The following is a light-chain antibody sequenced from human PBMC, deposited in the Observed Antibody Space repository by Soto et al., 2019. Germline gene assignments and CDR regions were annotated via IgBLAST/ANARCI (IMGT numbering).Light chain of an antibody. CDR2: GAS. CDR3: QQYNNWPPIT. CDR1: QSVSGN. V-gene: IGKV3-15*01. Sequence: EIVMTQSPATLSVSPGERATLSCRASQSVSGNLAWYQQKPGQAPRLLIYGASTRATGIPARFSGSGSGTEFTRTISSLQSEDFAVYYRQQYNNWPPITFGQGTPLEMK. J-gene: IGKJ5*01.